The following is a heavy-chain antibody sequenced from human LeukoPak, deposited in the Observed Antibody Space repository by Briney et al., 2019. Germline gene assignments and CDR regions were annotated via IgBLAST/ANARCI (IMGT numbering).Heavy chain of an antibody. CDR3: ATDCSSTSCYPFADY. J-gene: IGHJ4*02. CDR2: FDPEDGET. Sequence: GASVKVSCKASGYTFTSYAMNWVRQAPGKGLEWMGGFDPEDGETIYAQKFQGRVTMTEDTSTDTAYMELSSLRSEDTAVYYCATDCSSTSCYPFADYWGQGTLVTVSS. V-gene: IGHV1-24*01. CDR1: GYTFTSYA. D-gene: IGHD2-2*01.